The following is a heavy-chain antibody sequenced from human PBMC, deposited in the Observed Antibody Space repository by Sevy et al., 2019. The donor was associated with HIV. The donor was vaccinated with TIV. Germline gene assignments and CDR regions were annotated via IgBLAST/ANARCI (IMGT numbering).Heavy chain of an antibody. CDR3: SRSVYGSWTYLNVY. Sequence: ASVRVSCKASGYLFSGYYVHWVRQAPGQGLEWMGWINPKDGGPNYAQKFQGRVTMTTDTSISTAYLELNRLTSDDTATFYCSRSVYGSWTYLNVYWGQGTLVTVSS. J-gene: IGHJ4*02. V-gene: IGHV1-2*02. D-gene: IGHD3-10*01. CDR1: GYLFSGYY. CDR2: INPKDGGP.